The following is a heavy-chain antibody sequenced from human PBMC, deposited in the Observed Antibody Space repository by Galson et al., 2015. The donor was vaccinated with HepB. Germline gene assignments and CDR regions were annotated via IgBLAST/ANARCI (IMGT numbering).Heavy chain of an antibody. Sequence: SCKASGYTFTSYGISWVRQAPGQGLEWMGWISAYNGNTNYAQKLQGRVTMTTDTSTSTAYMELRSLRSDDTAVYYCAREWGSPMVRGVIIPHYYYYYGMDVWGQGTTVTVSS. CDR1: GYTFTSYG. D-gene: IGHD3-10*01. CDR2: ISAYNGNT. V-gene: IGHV1-18*01. CDR3: AREWGSPMVRGVIIPHYYYYYGMDV. J-gene: IGHJ6*02.